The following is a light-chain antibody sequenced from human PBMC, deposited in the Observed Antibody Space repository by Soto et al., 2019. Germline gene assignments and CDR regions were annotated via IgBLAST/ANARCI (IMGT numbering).Light chain of an antibody. CDR3: CSYTTSNTRQIV. CDR2: DVS. CDR1: SSDVGGYNY. Sequence: QSVLTQPASVSGSPGQSLTISCTGTSSDVGGYNYVSWYQQHPGKAPKFMIYDVSNRPSGVSNRFSGSKSGNTASLTISGLQAEDEADYYCCSYTTSNTRQIVFGTGTKVSDL. J-gene: IGLJ1*01. V-gene: IGLV2-14*01.